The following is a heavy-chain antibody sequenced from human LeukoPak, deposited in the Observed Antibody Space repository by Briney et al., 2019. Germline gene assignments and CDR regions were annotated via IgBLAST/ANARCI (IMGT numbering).Heavy chain of an antibody. J-gene: IGHJ6*02. V-gene: IGHV3-30-3*01. Sequence: GGSLRPSCAASGFTFSSYAMHWVRQAPGKGLEWVAVISYDGSNKYYADSVKGRFTISRDNSKNTLYLQMNSLRAEDTAVYYCARDLIPGYPYYYGMDVWGQGTTVTVSS. CDR3: ARDLIPGYPYYYGMDV. D-gene: IGHD6-25*01. CDR2: ISYDGSNK. CDR1: GFTFSSYA.